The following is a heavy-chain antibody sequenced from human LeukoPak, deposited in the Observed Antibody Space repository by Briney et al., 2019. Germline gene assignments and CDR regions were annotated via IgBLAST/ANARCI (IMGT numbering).Heavy chain of an antibody. Sequence: SETASCKASGYTFTSYGIGWARQAPGQGLEWMGWISAYNGNTNYAQKLQGRVTMTTDTSTSTAYMELRSLRSDDTAVYYCARIPGVTIFGVVTGDYWGQGTLVTVSS. J-gene: IGHJ4*02. CDR3: ARIPGVTIFGVVTGDY. CDR2: ISAYNGNT. CDR1: GYTFTSYG. D-gene: IGHD3-3*01. V-gene: IGHV1-18*01.